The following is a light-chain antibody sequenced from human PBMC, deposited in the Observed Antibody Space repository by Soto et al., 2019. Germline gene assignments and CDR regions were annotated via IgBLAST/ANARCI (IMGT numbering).Light chain of an antibody. CDR3: QQYNNWPPIT. CDR1: QSVSSSY. V-gene: IGKV3-20*01. J-gene: IGKJ5*01. CDR2: GAS. Sequence: VLTQYPGTLSLSPGERATLSCRASQSVSSSYLAWYQQKPGQAPRLLIYGASSRATGIPDRFSGSGSGTDFTLTISRLEPEDFAVYYCQQYNNWPPITFGQGTRLEIK.